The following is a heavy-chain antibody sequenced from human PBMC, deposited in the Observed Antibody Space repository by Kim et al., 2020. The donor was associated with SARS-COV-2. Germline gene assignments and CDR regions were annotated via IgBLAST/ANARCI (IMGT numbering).Heavy chain of an antibody. Sequence: SETLSLTCTVSGGSISSSSYYWGWIRQPPGKGLEWIGSIYYSGSTYYNPSLKSRVTISVDTSKNQFSLKLSSVTAADTAVYYCARDPGGYGSGSYNSAFDIWGQGTMVTVSS. V-gene: IGHV4-39*07. D-gene: IGHD3-10*01. CDR1: GGSISSSSYY. CDR3: ARDPGGYGSGSYNSAFDI. CDR2: IYYSGST. J-gene: IGHJ3*02.